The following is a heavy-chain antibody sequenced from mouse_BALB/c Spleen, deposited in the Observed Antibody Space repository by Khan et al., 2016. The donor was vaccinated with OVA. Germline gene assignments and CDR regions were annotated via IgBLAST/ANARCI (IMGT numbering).Heavy chain of an antibody. J-gene: IGHJ4*01. D-gene: IGHD3-1*01. CDR2: IDPFNGGT. CDR1: GYSFTSYY. V-gene: IGHV1S135*01. CDR3: ARGGLGLRAYAMDY. Sequence: VQLKQSGPELMKPGASVKISCKASGYSFTSYYIHWVKQSHGKSLEWIGYIDPFNGGTSYNQKFKGKATLALDKSSSTAYMHLSSLTSEDSAVYYCARGGLGLRAYAMDYWSQGTSVTVSS.